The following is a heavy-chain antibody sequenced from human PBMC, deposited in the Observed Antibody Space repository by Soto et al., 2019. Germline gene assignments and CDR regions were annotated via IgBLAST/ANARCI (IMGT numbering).Heavy chain of an antibody. CDR1: GGSISSSSYY. V-gene: IGHV4-39*07. CDR2: IYYSGST. Sequence: SETLSLTCTVSGGSISSSSYYWGWIRQHPGKGLEWIGSIYYSGSTYYNPSLKSRVTISVDTSKNQFSLKLSSVTAADTAVYYCARSSQSTVTTFDPWGQGTLVTVSS. D-gene: IGHD4-17*01. J-gene: IGHJ5*02. CDR3: ARSSQSTVTTFDP.